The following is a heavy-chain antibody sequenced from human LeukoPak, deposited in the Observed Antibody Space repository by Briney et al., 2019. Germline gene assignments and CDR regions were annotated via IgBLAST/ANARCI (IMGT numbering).Heavy chain of an antibody. CDR1: GDSISDYY. CDR3: ARELDGNGDWFDP. CDR2: VYYSGST. Sequence: SETLSLTCTVSGDSISDYYWSWIRQSPGKGLEWIGEVYYSGSTHYNPSLKSRVTISLDTSKNQFSLRLRSVTSADTAVYYCARELDGNGDWFDPWGQGILVTVSS. D-gene: IGHD5-24*01. V-gene: IGHV4-59*01. J-gene: IGHJ5*02.